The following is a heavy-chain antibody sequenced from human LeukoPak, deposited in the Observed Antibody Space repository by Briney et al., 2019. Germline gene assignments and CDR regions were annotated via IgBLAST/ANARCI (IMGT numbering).Heavy chain of an antibody. V-gene: IGHV4-34*01. CDR1: GGSFSGYY. D-gene: IGHD2-2*02. CDR3: ARQGYCSSTSCYNGPFDY. Sequence: SETLSLTCAVYGGSFSGYYWSWIRQPPGKGLEWIGSIYYSGSTYYNPSLKSRVTISVDTSKNQFSLKLSSVTAADTAVYYCARQGYCSSTSCYNGPFDYWGQGTLVTVSS. J-gene: IGHJ4*02. CDR2: IYYSGST.